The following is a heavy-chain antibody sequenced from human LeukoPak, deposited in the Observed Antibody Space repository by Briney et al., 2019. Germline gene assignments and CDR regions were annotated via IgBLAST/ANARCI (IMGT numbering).Heavy chain of an antibody. CDR3: ASPPDDYGSGSYYRDY. V-gene: IGHV1-2*02. CDR1: GYTFTGYY. Sequence: ASVKVSCKASGYTFTGYYMHWVRQAPGQGLEWMGWINPNSGGTNYAQKFQGRVTMTRDTSISTAYMELSRLRSDGTAVYYCASPPDDYGSGSYYRDYWGQGTLVTVSS. J-gene: IGHJ4*02. CDR2: INPNSGGT. D-gene: IGHD3-10*01.